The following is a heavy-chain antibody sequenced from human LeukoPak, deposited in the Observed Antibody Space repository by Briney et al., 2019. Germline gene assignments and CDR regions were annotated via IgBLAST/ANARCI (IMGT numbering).Heavy chain of an antibody. CDR3: VRDLGVDTSMIFFDY. D-gene: IGHD5-18*01. CDR2: ISAYNGNT. Sequence: ASVKVSCKASGYTFTDFCVRWVRQAPGQGLEWMGWISAYNGNTNYVQKFQGRVTMTTDISTSTAYMELRSLRSDDTAVFYCVRDLGVDTSMIFFDYWGQGTRVTVSS. V-gene: IGHV1-18*01. CDR1: GYTFTDFC. J-gene: IGHJ4*02.